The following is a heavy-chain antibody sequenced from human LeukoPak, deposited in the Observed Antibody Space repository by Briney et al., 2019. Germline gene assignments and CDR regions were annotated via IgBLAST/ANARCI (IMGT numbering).Heavy chain of an antibody. Sequence: PSETLSLTCTVSGGSIRSSYYYWGWIRQPPGKGLEWIGSIYDSGSTYYNPSLKSRVTISVDTSKNQFSLKLSSVTAADTAVYYCARVGHLGYSGYAYFRYWGQGTLVTVSS. CDR1: GGSIRSSYYY. J-gene: IGHJ4*02. D-gene: IGHD5-12*01. CDR3: ARVGHLGYSGYAYFRY. CDR2: IYDSGST. V-gene: IGHV4-39*07.